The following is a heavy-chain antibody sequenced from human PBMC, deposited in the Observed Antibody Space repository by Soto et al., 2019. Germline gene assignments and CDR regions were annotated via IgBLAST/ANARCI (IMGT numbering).Heavy chain of an antibody. Sequence: SQTLSLTCAISGDSVSSNSAAWNWIRQSPSRGLEWLGRIYYRSKWYNDYAVSVKSRITINPDTSKNQFSLQLNSVTPEDSAVYYCARVPLLSYGMDVWGQGTTVTVSS. J-gene: IGHJ6*02. D-gene: IGHD2-8*02. V-gene: IGHV6-1*01. CDR3: ARVPLLSYGMDV. CDR2: IYYRSKWYN. CDR1: GDSVSSNSAA.